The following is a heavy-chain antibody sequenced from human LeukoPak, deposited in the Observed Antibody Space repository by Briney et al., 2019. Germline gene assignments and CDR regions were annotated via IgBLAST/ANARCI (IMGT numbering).Heavy chain of an antibody. CDR2: INSDGSTT. CDR1: GFTFSRYW. J-gene: IGHJ4*02. D-gene: IGHD3-10*01. CDR3: SSQIWLGELFAHY. V-gene: IGHV3-74*01. Sequence: GGSLRLSCAASGFTFSRYWMHWVRQAPGKGLVWVSRINSDGSTTNYADSVKGRFTISRDNAKNTLYLQMNSLRAEDTAVYYCSSQIWLGELFAHYWGQGTLVTVSS.